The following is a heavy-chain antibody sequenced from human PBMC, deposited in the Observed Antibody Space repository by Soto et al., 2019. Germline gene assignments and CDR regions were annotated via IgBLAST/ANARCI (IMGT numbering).Heavy chain of an antibody. Sequence: SVKVSCKASGFTFTSSAVQWVRQARGQRLEWIGWIVVGSGNTNYAQKFQERVTITRDMSTSTAYMELSSLRSEDTAVYYCAADYGGSSGSRFDYWGQGTLVTVYS. V-gene: IGHV1-58*01. D-gene: IGHD6-19*01. CDR1: GFTFTSSA. J-gene: IGHJ4*02. CDR2: IVVGSGNT. CDR3: AADYGGSSGSRFDY.